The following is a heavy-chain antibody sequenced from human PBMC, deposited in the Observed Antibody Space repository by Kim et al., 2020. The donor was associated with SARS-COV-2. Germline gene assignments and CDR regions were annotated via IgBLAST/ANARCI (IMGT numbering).Heavy chain of an antibody. CDR2: ISSSGSTI. D-gene: IGHD6-13*01. CDR3: ARDQHNPFGGQQLVRKGLGPDY. J-gene: IGHJ4*02. CDR1: GFTFSDYY. Sequence: GGSLRLSCAASGFTFSDYYMSWIRQAPGKGLEWVSYISSSGSTIYYADSVKGRFTISRDNAKNSLYLQMNSLRAEDTAVYHCARDQHNPFGGQQLVRKGLGPDYWGQGTLVTVSS. V-gene: IGHV3-11*04.